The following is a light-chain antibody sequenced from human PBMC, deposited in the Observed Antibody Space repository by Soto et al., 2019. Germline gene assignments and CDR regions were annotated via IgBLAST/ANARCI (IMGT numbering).Light chain of an antibody. CDR1: SGHSNYA. V-gene: IGLV4-69*01. CDR2: VNSDGSH. CDR3: QTWGTGIRV. Sequence: QPVLTQSPSASASLGASVKLTCTLSSGHSNYAIAWHQQQPEKGPRYLMKVNSDGSHRKGDGIPDRFSGSSSGAQRYLTISSLQSEDEADYDCQTWGTGIRVFGTGTKRTVL. J-gene: IGLJ1*01.